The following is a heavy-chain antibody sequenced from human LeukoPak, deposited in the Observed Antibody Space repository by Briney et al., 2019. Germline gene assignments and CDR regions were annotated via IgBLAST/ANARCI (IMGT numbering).Heavy chain of an antibody. CDR1: GGSISSYY. CDR3: ARGRSIAARTGMEV. J-gene: IGHJ6*02. CDR2: IYYSGST. D-gene: IGHD6-6*01. Sequence: SETLSLTCTVSGGSISSYYWSWIRQPPGKGLEWIGYIYYSGSTNYNPSLKSRVTISVDTSKNQFSLKLSSVTAADTAVYYCARGRSIAARTGMEVWGQGTKVTVSS. V-gene: IGHV4-59*01.